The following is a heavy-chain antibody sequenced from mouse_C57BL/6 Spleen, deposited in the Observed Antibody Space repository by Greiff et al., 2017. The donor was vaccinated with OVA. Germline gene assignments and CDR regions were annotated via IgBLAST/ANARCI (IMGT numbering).Heavy chain of an antibody. Sequence: VQLQESDAELVKPGASVKISCKVSGYTFTDHTIHWMKQRPEQGLEWIGYIYPRDGSTKYNEKFKGKATLTADKSSSTAYMQLNSLTSEDSAVYFCAREEVYYDYDYYAMDYWGQGTSVTVSS. J-gene: IGHJ4*01. V-gene: IGHV1-78*01. CDR2: IYPRDGST. CDR3: AREEVYYDYDYYAMDY. CDR1: GYTFTDHT. D-gene: IGHD2-4*01.